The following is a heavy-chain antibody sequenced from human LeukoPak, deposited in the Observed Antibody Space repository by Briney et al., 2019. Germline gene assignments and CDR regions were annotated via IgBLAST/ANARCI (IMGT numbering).Heavy chain of an antibody. V-gene: IGHV3-11*01. CDR2: INSGGDTI. Sequence: GGSLRLSCTASGFSFSDNFMGWLRQAPGKGLEWGSYINSGGDTIHYSGAVKGRFSISRDNSKRLLYLQMSRLRIDDPALYYCARGGSGWTFNHWGQGTLVSVAS. D-gene: IGHD2/OR15-2a*01. CDR3: ARGGSGWTFNH. J-gene: IGHJ4*02. CDR1: GFSFSDNF.